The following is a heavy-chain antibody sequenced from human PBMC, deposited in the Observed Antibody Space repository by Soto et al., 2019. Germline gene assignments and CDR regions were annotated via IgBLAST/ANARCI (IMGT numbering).Heavy chain of an antibody. CDR3: VRGKYSSPVGY. CDR1: GFTFSSYW. V-gene: IGHV3-74*01. Sequence: DVQLVESGGGLVQCGGSLRHSCAVSGFTFSSYWMHWVRQVPGKGLVWVSRINSDGSSISYADSVKGRFTSSRDNAKNTLYLQMNSLRGEDTAVYYCVRGKYSSPVGYWGQGTQVTVSS. D-gene: IGHD6-19*01. J-gene: IGHJ4*02. CDR2: INSDGSSI.